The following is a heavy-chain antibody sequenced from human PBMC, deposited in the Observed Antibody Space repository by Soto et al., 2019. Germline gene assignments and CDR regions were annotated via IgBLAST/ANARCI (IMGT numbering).Heavy chain of an antibody. CDR3: AHRVLRTVFGLVTTTAIYFDF. Sequence: QITLNESGPTVVRPTETLTLTCRFSGFSLTTSGVGVGWIRKSPGKAPEWLALIYWDDYKRYSASLKSRLTITKETYKIQVVLTVSDLDPTDTATYYCAHRVLRTVFGLVTTTAIYFDFWGQGTPVAVSS. CDR1: GFSLTTSGVG. CDR2: IYWDDYK. J-gene: IGHJ4*02. V-gene: IGHV2-5*02. D-gene: IGHD3-3*01.